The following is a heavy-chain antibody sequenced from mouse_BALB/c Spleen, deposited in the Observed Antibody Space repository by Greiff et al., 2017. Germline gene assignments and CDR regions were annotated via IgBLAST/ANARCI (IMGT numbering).Heavy chain of an antibody. CDR1: GDSITSGY. CDR2: ISYSGST. V-gene: IGHV3-8*02. Sequence: EVQLQESGPSLVNPSQTLSLTCSVTGDSITSGYWNWIRKFPGNKLEYLGYISYSGSTYYNPSLKSRISITRDTSKNQYYLQLNSVTTEDTATYYCARDRYVFYAMDYWGQGTSVTVSS. J-gene: IGHJ4*01. CDR3: ARDRYVFYAMDY. D-gene: IGHD2-14*01.